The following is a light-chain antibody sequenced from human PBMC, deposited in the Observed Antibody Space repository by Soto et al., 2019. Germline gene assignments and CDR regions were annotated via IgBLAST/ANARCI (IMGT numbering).Light chain of an antibody. J-gene: IGLJ1*01. CDR1: KNDIGVYDF. Sequence: QSALAQPPSASGSPGQSVTISCTGTKNDIGVYDFVSWYQHHPGKAPRLIIYEVVQRPSGVPDRFSGSKSGNTASLTFSGLQAADEADYFCKSYAGSNTYVFGSGTKVTVL. CDR2: EVV. CDR3: KSYAGSNTYV. V-gene: IGLV2-8*01.